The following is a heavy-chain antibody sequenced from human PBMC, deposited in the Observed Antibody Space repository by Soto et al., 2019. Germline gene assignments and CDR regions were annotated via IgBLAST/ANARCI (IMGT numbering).Heavy chain of an antibody. Sequence: SETLSLTCTVSGGSVSSGSYYWSWIRQPPGKGLEWIGYIYYSGSTNYNPSLKSRVTISVDTSKDQFSLKLSSVTAADTAVYYCARWDSSSFNYYYYGMDVWGQGTTVTVSS. V-gene: IGHV4-61*01. CDR2: IYYSGST. D-gene: IGHD6-6*01. CDR1: GGSVSSGSYY. J-gene: IGHJ6*02. CDR3: ARWDSSSFNYYYYGMDV.